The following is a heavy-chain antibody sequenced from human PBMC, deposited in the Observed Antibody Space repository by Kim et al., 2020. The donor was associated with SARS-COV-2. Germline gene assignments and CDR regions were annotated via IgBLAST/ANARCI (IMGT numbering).Heavy chain of an antibody. V-gene: IGHV4-59*13. J-gene: IGHJ4*02. CDR1: GAPISSYY. D-gene: IGHD4-4*01. Sequence: SETLSLTCTVSGAPISSYYWVWVRQPPGNGLEWMATFFRSGSTSSNPSLKSRVTISADTSNHQFSLQLSSVTAADTAVYYCASWDYSDNAGLVHWGQGTLVTVSS. CDR3: ASWDYSDNAGLVH. CDR2: FFRSGST.